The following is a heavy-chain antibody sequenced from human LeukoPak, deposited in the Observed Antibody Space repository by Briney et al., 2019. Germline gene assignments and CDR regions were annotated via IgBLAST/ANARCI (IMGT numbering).Heavy chain of an antibody. CDR1: GASITSGDYY. J-gene: IGHJ3*02. V-gene: IGHV4-30-4*08. CDR2: IYYSESA. D-gene: IGHD3-3*01. CDR3: ARGRKRFLEWLLYPRAFDI. Sequence: SQTLSLTCTVSGASITSGDYYWSWIRQPPGKGLEWIGYIYYSESAYYDPSLMSRLTISIDTSKNQFSRKLSSVTAADTPVYYCARGRKRFLEWLLYPRAFDIWGQGTMVTVSS.